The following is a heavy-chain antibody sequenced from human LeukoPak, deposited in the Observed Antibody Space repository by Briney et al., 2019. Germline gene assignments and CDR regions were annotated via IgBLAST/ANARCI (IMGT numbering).Heavy chain of an antibody. CDR1: GYTFTSYG. CDR3: ASLHYDILTGFNWFDP. J-gene: IGHJ5*02. Sequence: ASVKVSCKASGYTFTSYGINWVRQATGQGLEWMGWMNPNSGNTGYAQKFQGRVTMTRNTSISTAYMELSSLRSEDTAVYYCASLHYDILTGFNWFDPWGQGTLVTVSS. D-gene: IGHD3-9*01. CDR2: MNPNSGNT. V-gene: IGHV1-8*01.